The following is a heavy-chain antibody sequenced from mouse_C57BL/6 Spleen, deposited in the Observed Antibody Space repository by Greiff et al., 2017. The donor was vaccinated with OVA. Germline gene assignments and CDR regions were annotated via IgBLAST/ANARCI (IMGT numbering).Heavy chain of an antibody. J-gene: IGHJ1*03. CDR1: GYSFTDYN. Sequence: EVQLQESGPELVKPGASVKISCKASGYSFTDYNMNWVKQSNGKSLEWIGVINPNYGTTSYNQKFKGKATLTVDQSSSTAYMQLNSLTSEDSAVYYCARLRVYGNPSYWYFDVWGTGTTVTVSS. CDR2: INPNYGTT. V-gene: IGHV1-39*01. D-gene: IGHD2-1*01. CDR3: ARLRVYGNPSYWYFDV.